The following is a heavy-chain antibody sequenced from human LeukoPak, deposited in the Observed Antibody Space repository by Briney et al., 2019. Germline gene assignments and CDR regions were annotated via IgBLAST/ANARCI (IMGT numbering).Heavy chain of an antibody. CDR3: ARGITMIVVVRPPIAFDI. V-gene: IGHV4-34*01. D-gene: IGHD3-22*01. J-gene: IGHJ3*02. CDR1: GGSFSGYY. Sequence: SETLSLTCAVYGGSFSGYYWSWICQPPGKGLEWFGEINHSGSTNYNPSLKSRVTISVDTSKNQFSLKLSSVTAADTAVCYCARGITMIVVVRPPIAFDIWGQGTMVTVSS. CDR2: INHSGST.